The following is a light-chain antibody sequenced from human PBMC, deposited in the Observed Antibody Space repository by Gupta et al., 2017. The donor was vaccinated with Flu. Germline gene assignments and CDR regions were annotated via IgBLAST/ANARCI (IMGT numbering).Light chain of an antibody. CDR1: SPMQSDGSTI. CDR3: QQCGISPCA. CDR2: VAS. J-gene: IGKJ1*01. Sequence: SPMQSDGSTILHWYQQRPGQAPRRLIYVASNSESGIPDKFSGSGSGTEFTLTISRVEAEDVGVYFCQQCGISPCAFGQGTKVEIK. V-gene: IGKV2-30*02.